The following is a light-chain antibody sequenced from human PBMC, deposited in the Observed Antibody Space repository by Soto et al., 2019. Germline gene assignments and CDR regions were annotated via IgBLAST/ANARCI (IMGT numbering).Light chain of an antibody. J-gene: IGKJ4*01. CDR3: QQRSSWPLT. Sequence: EIVLTQSPATLSLSPGERATLSCRASQSVSSYLVWYQQKPGQAPRLLIFDAFSRATGIPARFSGSGSGTDFTLTISSLEPEDFAVYYCQQRSSWPLTFGGGTKVEIK. CDR1: QSVSSY. CDR2: DAF. V-gene: IGKV3-11*01.